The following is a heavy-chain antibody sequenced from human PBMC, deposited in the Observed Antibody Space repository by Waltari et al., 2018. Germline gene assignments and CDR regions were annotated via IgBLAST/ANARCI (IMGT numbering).Heavy chain of an antibody. V-gene: IGHV4-4*07. D-gene: IGHD2-2*01. J-gene: IGHJ3*02. CDR1: GGSISSYY. CDR2: SYTSGST. CDR3: ARDQLLCLFHDAFDI. Sequence: QVQLQESGPGLVKPSETLSLTCTVSGGSISSYYWSWIRQPAGKGLEWIGRSYTSGSTNYNPALKSRVTMSVDTSKNQFSLKLSSVTAADTAVYYCARDQLLCLFHDAFDIWGQGTMVTVSS.